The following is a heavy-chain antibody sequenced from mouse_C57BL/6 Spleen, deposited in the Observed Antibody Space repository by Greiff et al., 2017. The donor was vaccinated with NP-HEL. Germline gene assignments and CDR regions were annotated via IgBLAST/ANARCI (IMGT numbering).Heavy chain of an antibody. J-gene: IGHJ4*01. CDR2: INPNNGGT. V-gene: IGHV1-26*01. CDR3: ERSWDAMDY. Sequence: EVQLQQSGPELVKPGASVKISCKASGYTFTDYYMNWVKQSHGKSLEWIGDINPNNGGTSYNQKFKGKATLTVDKSSSAASMERRSLTSEDYAVFYCERSWDAMDYWGQGTSVTVSS. CDR1: GYTFTDYY.